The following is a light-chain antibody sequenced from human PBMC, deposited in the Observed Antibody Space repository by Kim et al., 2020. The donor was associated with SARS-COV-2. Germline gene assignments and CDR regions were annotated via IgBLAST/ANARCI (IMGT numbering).Light chain of an antibody. CDR1: QGISSY. CDR2: AAS. V-gene: IGKV1-8*01. J-gene: IGKJ5*01. CDR3: QQYYSYLT. Sequence: SAYTGDRVTITRRASQGISSYLAWYQQKPGKAPKLLIYAASTLQSGVPSRFSGSGSGTDFTLTISCLQSEDFATYYCQQYYSYLTFGQGTRLEIK.